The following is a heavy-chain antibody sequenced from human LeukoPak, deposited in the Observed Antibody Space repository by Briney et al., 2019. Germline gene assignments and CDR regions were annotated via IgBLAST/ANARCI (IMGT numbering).Heavy chain of an antibody. CDR2: INWNGGSI. Sequence: GGSLRLSCAASGLTFDDYGMTWVRQAPGKGLEWVSDINWNGGSIGYADSVKGRFTVSRDNAKNSLYLQMSSLRAEDTALYYCAREKYDSSGYYTDNYYFDYWGQGALVTVSS. D-gene: IGHD3-22*01. CDR1: GLTFDDYG. J-gene: IGHJ4*02. V-gene: IGHV3-20*04. CDR3: AREKYDSSGYYTDNYYFDY.